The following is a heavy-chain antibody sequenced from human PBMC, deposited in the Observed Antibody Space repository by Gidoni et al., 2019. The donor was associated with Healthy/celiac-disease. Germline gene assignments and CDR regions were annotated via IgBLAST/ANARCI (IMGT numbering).Heavy chain of an antibody. J-gene: IGHJ3*02. CDR1: GFTVSSNY. Sequence: EVQLVESGGGLVQPGGSLRLSCAASGFTVSSNYMRWVRQAPGKGLEWVSVIYSGGSTYYADSVKVRFTISRDNSKNTLYLQMNSLRAEDTAVYYCARDLDYYDSSGYSAFDIWGQGTMVTVSS. CDR2: IYSGGST. V-gene: IGHV3-66*02. D-gene: IGHD3-22*01. CDR3: ARDLDYYDSSGYSAFDI.